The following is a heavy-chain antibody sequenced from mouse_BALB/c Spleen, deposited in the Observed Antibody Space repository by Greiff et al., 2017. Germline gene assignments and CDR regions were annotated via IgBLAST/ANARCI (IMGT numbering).Heavy chain of an antibody. Sequence: VQLQQPGAELVKPGASVKLSCKASGYTFTSYWMHWVKQRPGQGLEWIGEINPSNGRTNYNEKFKSKATLTVDKSSSTAYMQLSSLTSEDSAVYYCARGDTTVVATDYFDYWGQGTTLTVSS. V-gene: IGHV1S81*02. J-gene: IGHJ2*01. CDR3: ARGDTTVVATDYFDY. CDR1: GYTFTSYW. CDR2: INPSNGRT. D-gene: IGHD1-1*01.